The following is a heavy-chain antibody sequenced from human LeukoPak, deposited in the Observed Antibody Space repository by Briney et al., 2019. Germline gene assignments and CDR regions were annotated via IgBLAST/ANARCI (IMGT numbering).Heavy chain of an antibody. CDR1: GFTFGDYS. D-gene: IGHD1-26*01. Sequence: GGSLRLSCTASGFTFGDYSMNWVRQAPGEGLEWVGFIRSKAYGGTTEYAASVKGRFTISRDDSKSIAYLQMNSLKTDDTAVYYCTRGRRATHDYWGQGTLVTVSS. J-gene: IGHJ4*02. CDR3: TRGRRATHDY. CDR2: IRSKAYGGTT. V-gene: IGHV3-49*04.